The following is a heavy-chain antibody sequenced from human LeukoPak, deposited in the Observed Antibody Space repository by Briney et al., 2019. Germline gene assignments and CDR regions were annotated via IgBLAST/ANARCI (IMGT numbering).Heavy chain of an antibody. J-gene: IGHJ6*02. Sequence: SETLSLTCDVFGGSFTDYFWTWIRQSPGKGLEWIGEINDYTGNTNYNPSLSSRVSISLEKSKNQFSLELRSVTAADTAVYYCARGRIAKIVVVHSFHYGMDVWGQGTTVTVSS. CDR3: ARGRIAKIVVVHSFHYGMDV. D-gene: IGHD3-22*01. CDR1: GGSFTDYF. V-gene: IGHV4-34*01. CDR2: INDYTGNT.